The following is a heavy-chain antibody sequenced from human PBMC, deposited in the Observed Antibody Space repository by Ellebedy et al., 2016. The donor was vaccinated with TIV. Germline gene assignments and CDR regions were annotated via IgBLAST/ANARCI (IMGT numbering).Heavy chain of an antibody. CDR2: INTNTGNP. J-gene: IGHJ4*02. Sequence: AASVKVSCKASGYSVTSYAMNWARQAPGQGLEWMGWINTNTGNPTYAQGFTGRFVFSLDTSVSTAYLQISSLKAEDTAVYYCAREVPVAGYYFDYWGQGTLVTVSS. CDR1: GYSVTSYA. D-gene: IGHD6-19*01. CDR3: AREVPVAGYYFDY. V-gene: IGHV7-4-1*02.